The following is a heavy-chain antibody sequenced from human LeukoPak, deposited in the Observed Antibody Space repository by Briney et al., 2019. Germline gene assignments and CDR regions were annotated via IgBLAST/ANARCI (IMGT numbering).Heavy chain of an antibody. V-gene: IGHV3-30-3*01. CDR3: ARVGLLWFGEFGPHDAFDI. CDR2: ISCDGSNK. Sequence: TGGSLRLSCAASGFTFSSYAMHWVRQAPGKGLGWVAVISCDGSNKYYADSVKGRFTISRDNSKNTLYLQMNSLRAEDTAVYYCARVGLLWFGEFGPHDAFDIWGQGTMVTVSS. CDR1: GFTFSSYA. D-gene: IGHD3-10*01. J-gene: IGHJ3*02.